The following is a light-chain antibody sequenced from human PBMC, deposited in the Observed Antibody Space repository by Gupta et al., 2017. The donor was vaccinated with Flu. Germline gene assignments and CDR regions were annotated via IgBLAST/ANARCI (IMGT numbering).Light chain of an antibody. CDR3: CSYAGSYTFVL. Sequence: QSALTQPRSVSGSPGQSVTIPCTGTSSDVGGYNFVSWYQQHPAKAPKLIIYDVTKRPSGVPARFSGSKSGNAASLTISGLQAEDEADYHCCSYAGSYTFVLFGGGTKLTVL. J-gene: IGLJ2*01. V-gene: IGLV2-11*01. CDR1: SSDVGGYNF. CDR2: DVT.